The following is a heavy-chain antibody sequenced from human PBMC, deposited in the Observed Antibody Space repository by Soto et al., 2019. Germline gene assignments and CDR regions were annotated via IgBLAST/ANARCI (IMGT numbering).Heavy chain of an antibody. D-gene: IGHD3-9*01. CDR1: GFSLRTSGVG. Sequence: QITLKESGPTLVKPTQTLTLTCTFSGFSLRTSGVGVGWIRQPPGKALEWLALIYWDDEKRYSPSLNRRLSITKDPPKNQVVLTLPNMGPVDTATYYCVHRRNTYSDIFTGYSKDWFDPWGQGALVTVSS. CDR3: VHRRNTYSDIFTGYSKDWFDP. J-gene: IGHJ5*02. V-gene: IGHV2-5*02. CDR2: IYWDDEK.